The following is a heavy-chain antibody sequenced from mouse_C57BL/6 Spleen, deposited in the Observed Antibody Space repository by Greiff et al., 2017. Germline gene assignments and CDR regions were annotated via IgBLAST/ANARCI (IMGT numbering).Heavy chain of an antibody. J-gene: IGHJ2*01. CDR1: GFNIKDDY. V-gene: IGHV14-4*01. Sequence: VQLQQSGAELVRPGASVKLSCTASGFNIKDDYMHWVKQRPEQGLEWIGWIDPENGDTEYASKFQGKATITAATSSNTAYLQLSSLTSEDTAVYYCTTLLRLDYWGQGTTLTVSS. D-gene: IGHD1-1*01. CDR2: IDPENGDT. CDR3: TTLLRLDY.